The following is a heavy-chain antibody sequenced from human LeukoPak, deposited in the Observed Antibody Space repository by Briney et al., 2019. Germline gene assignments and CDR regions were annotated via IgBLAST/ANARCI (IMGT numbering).Heavy chain of an antibody. J-gene: IGHJ4*02. CDR1: GFTFSSYA. V-gene: IGHV3-30*04. CDR3: AVAGTNDC. D-gene: IGHD6-19*01. Sequence: GGSLRLSCAASGFTFSSYAMHWVRQAPGKGLEWVAVISYDGSNKYYADSVKGRFTISRDNSKNTLYLQMNSLRAEDTAVYYCAVAGTNDCWGQGTLVTVSS. CDR2: ISYDGSNK.